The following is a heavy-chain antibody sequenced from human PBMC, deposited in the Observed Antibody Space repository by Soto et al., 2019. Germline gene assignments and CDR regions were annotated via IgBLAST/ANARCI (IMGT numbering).Heavy chain of an antibody. V-gene: IGHV1-69*01. CDR2: IIPIFGTA. D-gene: IGHD5-12*01. CDR1: GGTFSSYA. Sequence: QVQLVQSGAEVKKPGSSVKVSCKASGGTFSSYAISWVRQAPGQGLEWMGGIIPIFGTANYAQKFQGRVTITADETTSTDYMELSSLRSEDTAGYYCARDGSGYPYYFDHWGQGTLVTVSS. J-gene: IGHJ4*02. CDR3: ARDGSGYPYYFDH.